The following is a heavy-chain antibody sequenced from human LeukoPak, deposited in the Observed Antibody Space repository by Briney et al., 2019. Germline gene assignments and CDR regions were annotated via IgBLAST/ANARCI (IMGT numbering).Heavy chain of an antibody. CDR3: ATHTYLTGTATLDY. V-gene: IGHV1-24*01. Sequence: ASVTVSCKVSGYTLTELSMHWVRQAPGKGLEWMGGFDPEDGETIYAQKFQGRVTMTEDTSTDTAYMELSSLRSEDTAVYYCATHTYLTGTATLDYWGQGTLVTVSS. J-gene: IGHJ4*02. CDR2: FDPEDGET. CDR1: GYTLTELS. D-gene: IGHD1-20*01.